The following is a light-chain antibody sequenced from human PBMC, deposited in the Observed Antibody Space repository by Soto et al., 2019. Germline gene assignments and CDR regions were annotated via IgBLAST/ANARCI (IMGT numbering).Light chain of an antibody. CDR3: QHYNNWPPMYT. Sequence: EIVMTQSPATLSVSPGERATLSCRASQTVGSNLAWYQQRPSQAPRLLIYGASTRATTIPARFSGSGSGTEFTLIINSLQSEDFAVYNCQHYNNWPPMYTFGQGTKLEIK. CDR2: GAS. V-gene: IGKV3-15*01. J-gene: IGKJ2*01. CDR1: QTVGSN.